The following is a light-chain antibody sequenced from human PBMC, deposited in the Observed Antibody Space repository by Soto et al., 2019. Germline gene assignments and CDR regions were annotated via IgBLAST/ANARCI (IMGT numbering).Light chain of an antibody. Sequence: QSVLTQSPSASGTPGQRVTISCSGSRSNIGRNFAYWYQHVPGTAPRLLIQRNNERPSGVPDRFSGSKSGTSVSLAISGLRSDDEATDYCAAWDDTLDAQVFGGGTQLTVL. CDR1: RSNIGRNF. J-gene: IGLJ3*02. CDR3: AAWDDTLDAQV. CDR2: RNN. V-gene: IGLV1-47*01.